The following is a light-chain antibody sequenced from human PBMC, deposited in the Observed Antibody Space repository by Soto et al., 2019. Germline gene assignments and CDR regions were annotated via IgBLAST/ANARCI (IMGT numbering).Light chain of an antibody. V-gene: IGKV3-20*01. CDR3: HHYAST. J-gene: IGKJ1*01. Sequence: VFTQSPGTLSLSPGERATLSCRASQSVTSTYLAWYQQKPGQAPRLLIYGAYSRATGVPDRFSGSGSGTDFTLTISRLEPEDFAVYFCHHYASTFGQGTKVDIK. CDR2: GAY. CDR1: QSVTSTY.